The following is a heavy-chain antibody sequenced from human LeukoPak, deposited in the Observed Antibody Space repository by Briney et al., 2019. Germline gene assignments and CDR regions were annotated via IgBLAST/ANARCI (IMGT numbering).Heavy chain of an antibody. D-gene: IGHD3-9*01. CDR1: GASIRSSY. V-gene: IGHV4-59*01. CDR2: IYYTGST. J-gene: IGHJ3*02. CDR3: ARGLVTLDAFDI. Sequence: SETLSLTCTVSGASIRSSYWSWLRQPPGKGLEWIGYIYYTGSTNSNPSLKSRVTVSVDTSKNQFSLKLRSVTAADTAVYYCARGLVTLDAFDIWGQGTMVTVSS.